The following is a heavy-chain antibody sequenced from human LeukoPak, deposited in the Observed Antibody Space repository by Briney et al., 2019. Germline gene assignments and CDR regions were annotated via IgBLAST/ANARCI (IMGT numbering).Heavy chain of an antibody. CDR1: GGTFSSYA. CDR2: IIPILGIA. Sequence: ASVKVSCKASGGTFSSYAISWVRQAPGQGLEWMGRIIPILGIANYAQKFQGRVTITADKSTSTAYMELSSLRSEDPAVYYCAAPYEPKPLPPNYWGQGTLVTVSS. CDR3: AAPYEPKPLPPNY. D-gene: IGHD3-22*01. J-gene: IGHJ4*02. V-gene: IGHV1-69*04.